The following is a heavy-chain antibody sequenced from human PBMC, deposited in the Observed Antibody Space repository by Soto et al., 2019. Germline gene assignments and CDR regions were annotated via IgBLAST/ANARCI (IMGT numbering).Heavy chain of an antibody. Sequence: QVQLVQSGAEVKKPGSSVKVSCKASGDTFSNHTISWVRQAPGQGLEWMGRILPILGVANYAQKFQGRVTITADKATSTADMELRSLRSADTAVYYCARVAEMGTVTKGYYYYMDVWGTGTTVTVSS. CDR2: ILPILGVA. D-gene: IGHD4-17*01. V-gene: IGHV1-69*04. J-gene: IGHJ6*03. CDR3: ARVAEMGTVTKGYYYYMDV. CDR1: GDTFSNHT.